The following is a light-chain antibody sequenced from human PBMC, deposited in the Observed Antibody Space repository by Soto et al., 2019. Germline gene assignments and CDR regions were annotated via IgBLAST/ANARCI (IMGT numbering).Light chain of an antibody. CDR1: QGISSY. CDR3: QQYNNLPS. V-gene: IGKV1-9*01. J-gene: IGKJ3*01. CDR2: AAS. Sequence: DIQLTQSPSFLSASVGDRVTITCRASQGISSYLAWYQQKPGKAPKLLIYAASTLQSGVPSRFSGSGSGTEFTLTISSLQPEDVATYFCQQYNNLPSFGPGTKVDIK.